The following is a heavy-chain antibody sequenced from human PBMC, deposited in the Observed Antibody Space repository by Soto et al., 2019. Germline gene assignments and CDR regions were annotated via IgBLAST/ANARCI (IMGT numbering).Heavy chain of an antibody. D-gene: IGHD3-10*01. CDR1: GFTFINFA. CDR3: ARKVPGSTSRPDYWYFDL. CDR2: ISGGGDAA. V-gene: IGHV3-23*01. Sequence: EVQLLESGGGLVQPRGSLRLSCAGSGFTFINFAMNWVRQAPGKGLEWVSTISGGGDAAFFADSVRGRFTISRDNSKDTVTLQMNSLGVDDTAVYYCARKVPGSTSRPDYWYFDLWGRGTLVTVSS. J-gene: IGHJ2*01.